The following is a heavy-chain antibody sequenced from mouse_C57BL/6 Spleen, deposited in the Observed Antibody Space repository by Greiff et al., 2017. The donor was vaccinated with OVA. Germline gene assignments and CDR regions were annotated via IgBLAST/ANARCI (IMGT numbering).Heavy chain of an antibody. CDR1: GYTFTDYN. D-gene: IGHD1-1*01. CDR2: INPNNGGT. J-gene: IGHJ4*01. V-gene: IGHV1-18*01. Sequence: EVQLQQSGPELVKPGASVKIPCKASGYTFTDYNMDWVKQSNGKSLEWIGDINPNNGGTIYNQKFKGKATLTVDKSSSTAYMELLSLTSEDTAVYYCARRDYYYGSSSWYYAMDCRGQRTTVTAAS. CDR3: ARRDYYYGSSSWYYAMDC.